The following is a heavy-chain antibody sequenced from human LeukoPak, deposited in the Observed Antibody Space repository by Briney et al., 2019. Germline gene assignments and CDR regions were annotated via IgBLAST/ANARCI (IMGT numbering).Heavy chain of an antibody. Sequence: GASVKVSCKAPGYTFTGYYMHWVRQAPGQGLEWMGWINPNSGGTNYAQKFQGRVTMTRDTSISTAYMELSRLRSDDTAVYYCARGGKGIAARTKLDYWGQGTLVTVSS. V-gene: IGHV1-2*02. J-gene: IGHJ4*02. CDR2: INPNSGGT. CDR1: GYTFTGYY. D-gene: IGHD6-6*01. CDR3: ARGGKGIAARTKLDY.